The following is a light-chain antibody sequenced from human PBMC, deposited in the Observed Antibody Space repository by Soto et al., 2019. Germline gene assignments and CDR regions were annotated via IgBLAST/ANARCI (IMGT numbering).Light chain of an antibody. V-gene: IGLV2-14*01. Sequence: QSVLSQPASVSGSPGQSITISCTATSSDVGGFNYVSWVQQHPGKAPKLMIHEVSNRPSGVSNRFSGSKSGNTASLTISGLQAEDEADYYCSSYTSISTYVFGTGTKVTVL. CDR1: SSDVGGFNY. CDR3: SSYTSISTYV. J-gene: IGLJ1*01. CDR2: EVS.